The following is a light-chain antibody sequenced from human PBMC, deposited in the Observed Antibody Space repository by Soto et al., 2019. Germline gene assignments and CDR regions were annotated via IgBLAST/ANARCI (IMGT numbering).Light chain of an antibody. CDR2: GAS. V-gene: IGKV3-20*01. CDR1: QSVSSSY. J-gene: IGKJ2*01. Sequence: EIVLTQSPGTLSLSPGERATLSCRASQSVSSSYLAWYQQKPGQAPRLLIYGASSRATGIPDRFSGSGSGTYFTLTISRQEPEDFAGYYCQQYGSSPPYTFGQGTKLEIK. CDR3: QQYGSSPPYT.